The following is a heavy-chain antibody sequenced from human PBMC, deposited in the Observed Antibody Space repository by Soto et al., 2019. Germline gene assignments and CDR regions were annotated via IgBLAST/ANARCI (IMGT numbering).Heavy chain of an antibody. J-gene: IGHJ6*02. CDR3: TTDPHIVVVPAAIRGYYYYYGMDV. CDR2: IKSKTDGGTT. Sequence: PGGSLRLSCAASGFTFSNAWMSWVRQAPGKGLEWVGRIKSKTDGGTTDYAAPVKGRLTISRDDSKNTLYLQMNSLKTEDTAVYYCTTDPHIVVVPAAIRGYYYYYGMDVWGQGTTVTVSS. D-gene: IGHD2-2*02. V-gene: IGHV3-15*01. CDR1: GFTFSNAW.